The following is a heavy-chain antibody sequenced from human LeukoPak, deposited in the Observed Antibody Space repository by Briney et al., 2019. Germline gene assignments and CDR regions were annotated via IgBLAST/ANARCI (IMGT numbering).Heavy chain of an antibody. CDR2: INPTSGDA. Sequence: GSLKVSCKASGYTLTCYYIHWVRQAPGQGHEWKAWINPTSGDANYVQKFQGRVTMTRDPSISTAYMELSRMRSDDTAVYYCARGDGDGPARRAFDIWGQGTMVTVSS. D-gene: IGHD7-27*01. CDR1: GYTLTCYY. J-gene: IGHJ3*02. V-gene: IGHV1-2*02. CDR3: ARGDGDGPARRAFDI.